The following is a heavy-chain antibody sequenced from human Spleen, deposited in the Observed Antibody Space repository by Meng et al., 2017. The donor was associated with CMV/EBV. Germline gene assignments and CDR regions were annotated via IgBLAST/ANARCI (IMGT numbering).Heavy chain of an antibody. V-gene: IGHV1-69*04. D-gene: IGHD3-3*01. CDR1: GGSFSSYA. CDR2: IIPVLDIT. J-gene: IGHJ4*02. Sequence: SVKVSCKASGGSFSSYAMNWVRQAPGQGLEWMGRIIPVLDITNIAQKFQGRVAITADKSTSTAYMELSSLTSEDTALYYCARDPRDHYDSWTGYYVDFWGQGTLVTVSS. CDR3: ARDPRDHYDSWTGYYVDF.